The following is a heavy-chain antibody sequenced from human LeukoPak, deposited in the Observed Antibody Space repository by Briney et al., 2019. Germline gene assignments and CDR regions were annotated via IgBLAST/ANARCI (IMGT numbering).Heavy chain of an antibody. CDR1: GFTFSSYA. Sequence: GGSLRLSCAASGFTFSSYAMSWVRQAPGKGLEWVSSISSSSSYIYYADSVKGRFTISRDNAKNSLYLQMNSLRAEDTAVYYCARAQYCSSTSCYTRDRDYWGQGTLVTVSS. CDR2: ISSSSSYI. D-gene: IGHD2-2*02. J-gene: IGHJ4*02. CDR3: ARAQYCSSTSCYTRDRDY. V-gene: IGHV3-21*01.